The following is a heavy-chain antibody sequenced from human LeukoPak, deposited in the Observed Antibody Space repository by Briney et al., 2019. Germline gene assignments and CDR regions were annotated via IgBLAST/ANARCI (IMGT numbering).Heavy chain of an antibody. J-gene: IGHJ5*02. Sequence: GASVKVSCKASGYTFTGYYMHWVRQAPGQGLEWMGWINPNSGGTNYAQKFQGRVTMTRGTSISTAYMELSRLRSDDTAVYYCASRPYCSGGSCYYGWFDPWGQGTLVTVSS. CDR1: GYTFTGYY. CDR3: ASRPYCSGGSCYYGWFDP. D-gene: IGHD2-15*01. V-gene: IGHV1-2*02. CDR2: INPNSGGT.